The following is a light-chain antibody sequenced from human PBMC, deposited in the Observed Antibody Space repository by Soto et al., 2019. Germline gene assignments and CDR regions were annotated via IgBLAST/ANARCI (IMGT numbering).Light chain of an antibody. CDR1: QAVNTR. CDR3: QQRSNWPRLT. CDR2: GAS. V-gene: IGKV3D-20*02. Sequence: EIVLTQSPATLSSFPGDRVTLSCRASQAVNTRLAWYQHRPGQAPRLLIYGASSRATGIPDRFSGSGSGTDFTLTITRLEPEDFAVYYCQQRSNWPRLTFGGGTKVDIK. J-gene: IGKJ4*01.